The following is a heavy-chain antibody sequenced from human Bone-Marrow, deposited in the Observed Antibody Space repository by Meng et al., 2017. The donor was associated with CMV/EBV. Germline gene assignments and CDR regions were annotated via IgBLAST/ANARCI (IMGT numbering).Heavy chain of an antibody. CDR2: INPNSGGT. CDR3: ARVPPGGYNYGSFDY. Sequence: ASVKVSCKASGYTFTGYYMHWERQAPGQGLEWMGWINPNSGGTNYAQKFQGRVTMTRDTSISTAYMELSRLRSDDTAVYYCARVPPGGYNYGSFDYWGQGTLVTVSS. J-gene: IGHJ4*02. V-gene: IGHV1-2*02. CDR1: GYTFTGYY. D-gene: IGHD5-24*01.